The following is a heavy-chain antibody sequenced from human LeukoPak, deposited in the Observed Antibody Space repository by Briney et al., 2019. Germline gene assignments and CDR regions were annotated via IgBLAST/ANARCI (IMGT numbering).Heavy chain of an antibody. CDR3: ARGAMTERGHSYGLDY. CDR1: GFTFSNYV. J-gene: IGHJ4*02. Sequence: GRSLRLSCAASGFTFSNYVMHWVRQAPGKGLEWVALISYAGSNKYNADSVKGRFTISRDNAKNSMYLQMNSLRAEDTAVYYCARGAMTERGHSYGLDYWGQGTLVTVSS. D-gene: IGHD5-18*01. V-gene: IGHV3-30*04. CDR2: ISYAGSNK.